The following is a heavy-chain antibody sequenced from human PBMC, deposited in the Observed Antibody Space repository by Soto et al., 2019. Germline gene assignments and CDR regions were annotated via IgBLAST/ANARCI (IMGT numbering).Heavy chain of an antibody. CDR2: INPNSGGT. CDR3: ARSTTVTRPPYY. D-gene: IGHD4-17*01. J-gene: IGHJ4*02. V-gene: IGHV1-2*04. CDR1: GYTFTGYY. Sequence: ASVKVSCKASGYTFTGYYMHWVRQAPGQGLEWMGWINPNSGGTNYAQKFQGWVTMTRDTSISTAYMELSRLRSDDTAVYYCARSTTVTRPPYYWGQGTLVTVSS.